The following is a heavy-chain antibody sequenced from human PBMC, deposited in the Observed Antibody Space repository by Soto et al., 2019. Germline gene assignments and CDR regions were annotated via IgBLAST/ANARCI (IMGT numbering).Heavy chain of an antibody. V-gene: IGHV3-21*05. CDR3: ARDFGALGAFA. Sequence: PGGSLRLSCAASGFTFSSYDMAWVRQAPGKGLEWIAYITSAATDIYYADSVKGRFTISRDNGKNSVYLQMNSLRGNDTAVYYCARDFGALGAFAWGQGTTVTVSS. CDR1: GFTFSSYD. J-gene: IGHJ6*02. CDR2: ITSAATDI. D-gene: IGHD1-26*01.